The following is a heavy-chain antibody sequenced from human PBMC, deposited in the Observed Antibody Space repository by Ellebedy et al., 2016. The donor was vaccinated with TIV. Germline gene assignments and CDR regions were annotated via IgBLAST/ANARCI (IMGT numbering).Heavy chain of an antibody. Sequence: GGSLRLXXAASGFIFRTYWMSWVRQAPGKGLEWVANIKGDGSEKYYVDSVKGRFTISRDNAKNTLYLQMNSLRVEDTAVYYCAKGITAAVVEGSLFDPWGQGTLVTVSS. CDR3: AKGITAAVVEGSLFDP. CDR1: GFIFRTYW. CDR2: IKGDGSEK. D-gene: IGHD6-13*01. J-gene: IGHJ5*02. V-gene: IGHV3-7*03.